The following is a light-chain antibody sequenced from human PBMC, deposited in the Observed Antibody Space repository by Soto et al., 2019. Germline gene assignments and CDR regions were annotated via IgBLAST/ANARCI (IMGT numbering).Light chain of an antibody. V-gene: IGKV1-5*01. J-gene: IGKJ2*01. CDR3: QQYNGYPFT. Sequence: IQMTQSPSTLSASVGDRVTITCRASQSISSWLAWYQQKPGKAPKLLIYDASSLQSGVPSRFSGCGSGTDIALTISRLQHDDFATYDCQQYNGYPFTFGQGTKLDIK. CDR2: DAS. CDR1: QSISSW.